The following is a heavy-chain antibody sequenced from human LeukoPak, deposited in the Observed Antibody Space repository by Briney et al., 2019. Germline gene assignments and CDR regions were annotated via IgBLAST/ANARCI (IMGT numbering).Heavy chain of an antibody. CDR3: AKDQLNRFCSGGSCSITHDS. V-gene: IGHV3-23*01. D-gene: IGHD2-15*01. J-gene: IGHJ4*02. Sequence: GGSLRLSCAASGFTFSSYAMSWVRQAPGKGLEWVSAISGSGGSTYYADSVKGRFTISRDNSKNTLYLQMNSLRAEDTAIYYCAKDQLNRFCSGGSCSITHDSWGQGTLVTVSS. CDR2: ISGSGGST. CDR1: GFTFSSYA.